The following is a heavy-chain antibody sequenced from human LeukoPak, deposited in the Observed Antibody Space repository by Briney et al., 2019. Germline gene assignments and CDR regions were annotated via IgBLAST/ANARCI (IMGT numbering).Heavy chain of an antibody. V-gene: IGHV3-33*01. CDR3: ARDQNIVATHGYFDY. CDR1: GFTFSSYG. D-gene: IGHD5-12*01. CDR2: IWYDGSNK. Sequence: GGSLRLSCAASGFTFSSYGMHWVRQAPGKGLEWVAVIWYDGSNKYYADSVKGRFTISRDNSKNTLYLQMNSLRAEDTAVYYCARDQNIVATHGYFDYRGQGTLVTVSS. J-gene: IGHJ4*02.